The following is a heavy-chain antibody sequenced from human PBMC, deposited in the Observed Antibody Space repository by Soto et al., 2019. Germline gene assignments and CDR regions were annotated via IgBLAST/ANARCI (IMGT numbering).Heavy chain of an antibody. D-gene: IGHD3-10*01. CDR3: AKDYYGSGSYYKKEPRAYGMDV. CDR1: GFTFSSYA. Sequence: GGSLRLSCAASGFTFSSYAMSWVRQAPGKGLEWVSAISGSGGSTYYADSVKGRFTISRENSKNTLYLQMNSLRAEDTAVYYCAKDYYGSGSYYKKEPRAYGMDVWGQGTTVTVSS. V-gene: IGHV3-23*01. CDR2: ISGSGGST. J-gene: IGHJ6*02.